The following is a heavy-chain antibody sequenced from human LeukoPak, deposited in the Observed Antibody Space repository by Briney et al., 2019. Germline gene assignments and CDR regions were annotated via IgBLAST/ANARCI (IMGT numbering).Heavy chain of an antibody. CDR3: ARNEPNYDILTGYYDSLGMDV. V-gene: IGHV1-18*01. Sequence: GASVKVSCKASGYTFTSYGISWVRQAPGQGLEWMGWISAYNGNTNYAQKLQGRVTMTTDTSTSTAYMELRSLRSDDTAVYYCARNEPNYDILTGYYDSLGMDVWGQGTTVTVSS. D-gene: IGHD3-9*01. J-gene: IGHJ6*02. CDR1: GYTFTSYG. CDR2: ISAYNGNT.